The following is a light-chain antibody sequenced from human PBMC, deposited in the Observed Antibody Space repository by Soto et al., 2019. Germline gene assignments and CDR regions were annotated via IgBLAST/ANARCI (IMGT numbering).Light chain of an antibody. CDR1: QSVLYDSNNKNY. CDR2: WAS. V-gene: IGKV4-1*01. CDR3: QQYYSNPLT. Sequence: DFVMTQSPDSLAVSLGERATINCKSSQSVLYDSNNKNYLAWYQQKPGHPPKLLIHWASTRQSGVPDRFSGSGSVTDFTLTISNLQAEDVAVYYCQQYYSNPLTFGQGTKLEIK. J-gene: IGKJ2*01.